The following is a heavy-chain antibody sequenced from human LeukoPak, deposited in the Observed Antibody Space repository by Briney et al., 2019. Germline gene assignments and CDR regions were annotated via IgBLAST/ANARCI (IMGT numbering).Heavy chain of an antibody. CDR2: IGYGGDT. J-gene: IGHJ4*02. CDR1: GFTFKNYA. V-gene: IGHV3-64*01. CDR3: ARVGGSGSFDS. D-gene: IGHD6-19*01. Sequence: GGSLRLSCATSGFTFKNYAMHWIRQAPGKGLEYVSAIGYGGDTYYANSVKGRFTISRDISKNTLYLQMGSLRPEDMAVYYCARVGGSGSFDSWGQGTLVSVSS.